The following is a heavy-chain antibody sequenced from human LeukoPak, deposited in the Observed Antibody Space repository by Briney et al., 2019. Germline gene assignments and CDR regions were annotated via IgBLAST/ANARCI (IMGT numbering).Heavy chain of an antibody. CDR2: IKQDGSDK. Sequence: GGSLRLSCESSEFTFSTYWMTWFRLAPGKGLEWVATIKQDGSDKYYVDSVKGRFTITRDYAKKSLFLQMNSLRAEDTAVYYGARVHEACVYGTNNYYHMVVWGKGTTVTVSS. D-gene: IGHD2/OR15-2a*01. CDR3: ARVHEACVYGTNNYYHMVV. V-gene: IGHV3-7*01. J-gene: IGHJ6*04. CDR1: EFTFSTYW.